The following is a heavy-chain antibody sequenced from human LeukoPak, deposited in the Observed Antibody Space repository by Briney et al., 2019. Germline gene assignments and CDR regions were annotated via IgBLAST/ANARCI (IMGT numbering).Heavy chain of an antibody. Sequence: GASVKVSCKASGGTFSSYAISWVRQAPGQGLEWMGGIIPIFGTANYAQKFQGRVTITADESTSTAYMELSSLRSEDTAVYYCARGRHSSGYFHDWGQGTLVTVSS. CDR1: GGTFSSYA. J-gene: IGHJ4*02. CDR2: IIPIFGTA. D-gene: IGHD3-22*01. V-gene: IGHV1-69*01. CDR3: ARGRHSSGYFHD.